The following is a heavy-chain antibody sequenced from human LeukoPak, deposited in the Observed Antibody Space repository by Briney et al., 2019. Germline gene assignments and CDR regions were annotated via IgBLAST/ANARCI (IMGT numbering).Heavy chain of an antibody. Sequence: SETLSLTCTVSDDSISNNDHYWSWIRQPPGKGLEWIGYMYYSGRTFFNPSLKSRLTISVDTSKNQFSLKLSSVTAADTAVYYCARGEILAGYYMDVWGKGTSVSVSS. CDR1: DDSISNNDHY. CDR3: ARGEILAGYYMDV. CDR2: MYYSGRT. D-gene: IGHD3-9*01. V-gene: IGHV4-30-4*01. J-gene: IGHJ6*03.